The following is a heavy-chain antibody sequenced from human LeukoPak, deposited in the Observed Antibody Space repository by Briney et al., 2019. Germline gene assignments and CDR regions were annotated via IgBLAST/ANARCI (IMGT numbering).Heavy chain of an antibody. J-gene: IGHJ4*02. Sequence: GGSLRLSCAASGFTFSSYWMSWVRQAPGKGLEWVANIKQDGSEKYYVESVKGRFTISRDNAKNSLHLQMNSLRAEDTAVYYCARDRGSGSYYFDYWGQGTLVTVSS. D-gene: IGHD3-10*01. V-gene: IGHV3-7*03. CDR3: ARDRGSGSYYFDY. CDR1: GFTFSSYW. CDR2: IKQDGSEK.